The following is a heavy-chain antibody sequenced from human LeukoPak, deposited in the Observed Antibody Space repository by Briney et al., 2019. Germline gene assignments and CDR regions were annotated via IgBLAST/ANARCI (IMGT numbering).Heavy chain of an antibody. CDR3: AKDRKAVAGRYGMDV. CDR1: GFTFSSYG. Sequence: PGGSLRLSCAASGFTFSSYGMHWVRQAPGKGLEWVAVISYDGSNKYYADSVKGRFTISRDNSKNTLYLQMSSLRAEDTAVYYCAKDRKAVAGRYGMDVWGQGTTVTVSS. CDR2: ISYDGSNK. J-gene: IGHJ6*02. V-gene: IGHV3-30*18. D-gene: IGHD6-19*01.